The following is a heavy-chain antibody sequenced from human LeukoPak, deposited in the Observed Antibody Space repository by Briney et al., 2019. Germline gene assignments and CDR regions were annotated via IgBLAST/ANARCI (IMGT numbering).Heavy chain of an antibody. Sequence: SETLSLTCTVSGDSISSGDYSRGWIRQPSGKGLEWIGYIFHTGNSYYNPSLRSRVTISVDRSRNQFSLRLTSVTAADTAVYYCARELWFVNAPGSWLDPWGPGTLVAVSS. J-gene: IGHJ5*02. CDR3: ARELWFVNAPGSWLDP. V-gene: IGHV4-30-2*01. D-gene: IGHD3-10*01. CDR1: GDSISSGDYS. CDR2: IFHTGNS.